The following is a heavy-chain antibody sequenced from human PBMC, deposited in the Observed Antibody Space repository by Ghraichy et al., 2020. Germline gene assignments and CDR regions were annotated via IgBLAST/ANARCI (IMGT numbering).Heavy chain of an antibody. CDR2: MNPNSGNT. J-gene: IGHJ4*02. Sequence: ASVKVSCKASGYTFTSYDINWVRQATGQGLEWMGWMNPNSGNTGYAQKFQGRVTMTRNTSISTAYMELSSLRSEDTAVYYCARDVYSSGPTPFDYWGQGTLVTVSS. CDR1: GYTFTSYD. V-gene: IGHV1-8*01. CDR3: ARDVYSSGPTPFDY. D-gene: IGHD6-19*01.